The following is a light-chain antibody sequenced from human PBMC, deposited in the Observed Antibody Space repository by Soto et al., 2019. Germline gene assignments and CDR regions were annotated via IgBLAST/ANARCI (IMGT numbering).Light chain of an antibody. J-gene: IGKJ2*01. CDR2: GSS. CDR3: RQYGSSPPYT. CDR1: QSVSNNY. V-gene: IGKV3-20*01. Sequence: EVVLTQSPGTLSLSPGERATLSCRASQSVSNNYFAWYQQKPGQAPRLLIFGSSDRATGIPDRFSGSGSGTDVSLTISRLEPEDFAVYYCRQYGSSPPYTFGQGTKLEIK.